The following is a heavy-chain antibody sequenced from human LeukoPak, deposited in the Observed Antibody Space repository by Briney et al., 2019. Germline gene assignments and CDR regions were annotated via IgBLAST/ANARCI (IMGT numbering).Heavy chain of an antibody. J-gene: IGHJ4*02. CDR3: ARPSSSWEYYFDY. V-gene: IGHV3-30*04. CDR1: GFTFSSYA. D-gene: IGHD6-13*01. CDR2: ISYDGSNK. Sequence: GGSLRLSCAASGFTFSSYAMSWVRLAPGKGLEWVAVISYDGSNKYYADSVKGRFTISRDNSKNTLYLQMNSLRAEDTAVYYCARPSSSWEYYFDYWGQGTLVTVSS.